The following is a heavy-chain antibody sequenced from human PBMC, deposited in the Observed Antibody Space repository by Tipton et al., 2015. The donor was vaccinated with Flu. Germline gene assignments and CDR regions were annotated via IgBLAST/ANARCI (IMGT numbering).Heavy chain of an antibody. CDR1: GFTFSTYW. CDR3: ATYGAYWNFDL. D-gene: IGHD4/OR15-4a*01. V-gene: IGHV3-7*01. J-gene: IGHJ2*01. CDR2: MNQDGSQK. Sequence: SLRLSCAASGFTFSTYWVTWVRQAPGKGLEWVANMNQDGSQKYYVDSVRGRFTISRDNAKNSLSLQMNSLGAEDTAVYYCATYGAYWNFDLWGRGTLVTVSS.